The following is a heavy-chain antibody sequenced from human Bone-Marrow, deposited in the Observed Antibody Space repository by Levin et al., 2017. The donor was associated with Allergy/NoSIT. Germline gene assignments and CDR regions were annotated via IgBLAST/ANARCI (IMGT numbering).Heavy chain of an antibody. CDR1: GFTVTNVW. CDR2: LKSDIDGGAT. J-gene: IGHJ5*02. Sequence: GGSLRLSCAASGFTVTNVWMTWVRQAPGKGLEWVGRLKSDIDGGATDYAAPVKGRFTVSRDHSKNTLYLEMNSLKTEDTAVYYCTTQIETSYDFTWFDPWGQGTLVTVSS. CDR3: TTQIETSYDFTWFDP. D-gene: IGHD3-3*01. V-gene: IGHV3-15*01.